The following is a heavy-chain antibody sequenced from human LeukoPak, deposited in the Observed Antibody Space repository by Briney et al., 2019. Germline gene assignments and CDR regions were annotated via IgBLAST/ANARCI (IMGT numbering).Heavy chain of an antibody. CDR2: MNPNSGYT. CDR1: GYTFISYD. CDR3: AKDLTRSNGPSEDLDY. Sequence: ASVRVSCKASGYTFISYDINWVRQATGQGLEWMGWMNPNSGYTGYAQNFQGRVTMTRNTSISTAYMELSSLRAEDTAVYYCAKDLTRSNGPSEDLDYWGQGALVTVSS. D-gene: IGHD6-19*01. V-gene: IGHV1-8*01. J-gene: IGHJ4*02.